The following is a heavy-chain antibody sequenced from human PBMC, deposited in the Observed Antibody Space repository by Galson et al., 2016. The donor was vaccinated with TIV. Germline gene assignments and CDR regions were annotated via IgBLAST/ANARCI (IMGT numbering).Heavy chain of an antibody. D-gene: IGHD6-19*01. J-gene: IGHJ4*02. CDR1: GSRFSDYW. V-gene: IGHV5-51*01. CDR2: IYPGASDT. Sequence: QSGAEVKKPGESLKISCRGSGSRFSDYWIGWVRQTPEEGLEWMGVIYPGASDTKYSPSFQGQVTISADKSSSTTYLQWNRLKASDTAIYFCATLSSGWPNYFDNWGQGTQVIVSS. CDR3: ATLSSGWPNYFDN.